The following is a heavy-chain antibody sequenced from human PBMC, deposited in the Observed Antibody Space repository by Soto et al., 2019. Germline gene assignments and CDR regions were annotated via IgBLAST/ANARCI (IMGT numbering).Heavy chain of an antibody. CDR3: AREAAAAGEPYYYYGMDV. Sequence: ASVKVSCKASGYTFTSYAMHWVRQAPGQRLEWMGWINAGNGNTKYSQKFQGRVTITRDTSASTAYMELSSLRSEDTAVYYCAREAAAAGEPYYYYGMDVWGQGTTVTVSS. V-gene: IGHV1-3*01. J-gene: IGHJ6*02. CDR1: GYTFTSYA. D-gene: IGHD6-13*01. CDR2: INAGNGNT.